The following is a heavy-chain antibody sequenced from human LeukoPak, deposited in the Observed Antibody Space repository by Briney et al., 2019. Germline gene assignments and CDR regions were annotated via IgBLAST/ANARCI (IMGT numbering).Heavy chain of an antibody. CDR2: INHSGSI. CDR3: ARVGYCSSTSCYYYGMDV. Sequence: SETLSLTCAVYGGSFSGYYWSWIRQPPGKGLEWIGEINHSGSINYNPSLKSRVTISVDTSKNQFSLKLSSVTAADTAVYYCARVGYCSSTSCYYYGMDVWGQGTTVTVSS. D-gene: IGHD2-2*01. J-gene: IGHJ6*02. CDR1: GGSFSGYY. V-gene: IGHV4-34*01.